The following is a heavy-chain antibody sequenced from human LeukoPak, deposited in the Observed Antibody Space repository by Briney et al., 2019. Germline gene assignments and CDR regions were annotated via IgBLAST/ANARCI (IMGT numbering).Heavy chain of an antibody. CDR2: ISPRDRST. J-gene: IGHJ6*04. CDR1: EYTFVNHF. D-gene: IGHD2/OR15-2a*01. CDR3: ARDRASFENRVSYYYGLDV. V-gene: IGHV1-46*01. Sequence: GASVKVSCKASEYTFVNHFIHWVRQAPGQGLEWMGTISPRDRSTSYAEKFKGRVTMTSDTSTSTVYMDLSNLRSEDTAVYYCARDRASFENRVSYYYGLDVWGKGTTVTVSS.